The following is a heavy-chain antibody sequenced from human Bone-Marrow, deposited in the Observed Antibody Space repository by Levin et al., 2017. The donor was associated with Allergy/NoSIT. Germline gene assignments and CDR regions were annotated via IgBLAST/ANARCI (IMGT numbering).Heavy chain of an antibody. CDR3: AREGPSSLRTSSSWHYYYYYGMDV. J-gene: IGHJ6*02. CDR1: GYTFTSYA. Sequence: GESLKISCKASGYTFTSYAMNWVRQAPGQGLEWMGWINTNTGNPTYAQGFTGRFVFSLDTSVSTAYLQISSLKAEDTAVYYCAREGPSSLRTSSSWHYYYYYGMDVWGQGTTVTVSS. D-gene: IGHD6-13*01. CDR2: INTNTGNP. V-gene: IGHV7-4-1*02.